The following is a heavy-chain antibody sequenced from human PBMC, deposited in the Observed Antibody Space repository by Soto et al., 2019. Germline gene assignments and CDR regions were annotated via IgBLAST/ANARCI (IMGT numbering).Heavy chain of an antibody. CDR1: GCSLSSYY. J-gene: IGHJ6*02. V-gene: IGHV4-59*08. D-gene: IGHD6-13*01. CDR3: RRSSRYSTDV. CDR2: IYYSGNT. Sequence: SGTLSLTCTLSGCSLSSYYLSWIRQPPGKGLEWIGYIYYSGNTYYNPSLNSQVTISVDTSKNQFSLNVISVTAADTAVYYCRRSSRYSTDVWGQGTTVTVSS.